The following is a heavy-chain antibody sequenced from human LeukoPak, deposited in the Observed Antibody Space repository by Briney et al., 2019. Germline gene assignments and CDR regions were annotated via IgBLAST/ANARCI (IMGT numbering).Heavy chain of an antibody. CDR3: ARAVAGIDY. CDR2: ISYSSSTM. V-gene: IGHV3-48*02. J-gene: IGHJ4*02. Sequence: GGSLRLSCAASGFTFSSYSMNWVRQAPGKGLEWVSYISYSSSTMYYADSVKGRFTISRDNAKNSLYLQMKSLRDEDTAVYYCARAVAGIDYWGQGTLVTVSS. D-gene: IGHD6-19*01. CDR1: GFTFSSYS.